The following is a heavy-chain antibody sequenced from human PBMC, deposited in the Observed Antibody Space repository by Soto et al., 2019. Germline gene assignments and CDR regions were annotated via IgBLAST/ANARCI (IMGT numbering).Heavy chain of an antibody. J-gene: IGHJ4*02. CDR3: AKAAASLVVSHFDY. D-gene: IGHD2-15*01. Sequence: PGGSLRLSCAASGFTFSSYAMSWVRQAPGKGLQWVSAISGSGGSTYYADSVKGRFTISRDNSKNTLYLQMNSPRAEDTAVYYCAKAAASLVVSHFDYWGQGTLVTVSS. CDR2: ISGSGGST. V-gene: IGHV3-23*01. CDR1: GFTFSSYA.